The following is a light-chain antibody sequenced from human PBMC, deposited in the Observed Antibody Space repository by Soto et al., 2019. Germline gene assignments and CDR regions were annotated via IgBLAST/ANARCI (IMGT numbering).Light chain of an antibody. V-gene: IGLV2-18*02. J-gene: IGLJ2*01. CDR2: EVS. CDR1: SSDVGSYTR. Sequence: QSALTQPPSVSGSPGQSVTISCTGTSSDVGSYTRVSWYQQPPGTAPKLMIHEVSNRPSGVPDRFSGSKSGNTASLTISGLQAEDEADYYCSSYTSSSTLVFGGGTKVTVL. CDR3: SSYTSSSTLV.